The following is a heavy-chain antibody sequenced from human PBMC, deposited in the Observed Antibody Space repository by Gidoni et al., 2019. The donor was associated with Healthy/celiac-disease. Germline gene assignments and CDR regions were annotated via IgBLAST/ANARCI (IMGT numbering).Heavy chain of an antibody. Sequence: EVQLVESGGGLVQPGGSLRLSCAASGFTFSSYAMHWVRQAPGKGLEYVSAISSNGGSTYYANSVKGRFTISRDNSKNTLYLQMGSLRAEDMAVYYCARARVAGTLGGDYWGQGTLVTVSS. CDR2: ISSNGGST. D-gene: IGHD6-19*01. CDR3: ARARVAGTLGGDY. CDR1: GFTFSSYA. V-gene: IGHV3-64*01. J-gene: IGHJ4*02.